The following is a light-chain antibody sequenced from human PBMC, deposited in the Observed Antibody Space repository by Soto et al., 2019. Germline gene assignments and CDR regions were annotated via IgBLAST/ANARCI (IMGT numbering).Light chain of an antibody. CDR1: SSNIGAGYD. J-gene: IGLJ2*01. CDR2: GNT. CDR3: QSYDNSLRASV. V-gene: IGLV1-40*01. Sequence: QSVLTQPPSVSGAPGQRVTISCTGSSSNIGAGYDVHWYHQLPGTAPKLLIYGNTNRPSGVPDRFSGSKSGTSASLAIAGLQAEDEADYYCQSYDNSLRASVFGGGTKVTVL.